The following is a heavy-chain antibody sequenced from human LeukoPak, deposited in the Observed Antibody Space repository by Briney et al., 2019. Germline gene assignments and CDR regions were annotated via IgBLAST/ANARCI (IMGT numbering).Heavy chain of an antibody. Sequence: PGGSLRLSCAASGSTVSSNYMSWVRQAPGKGLEWVSVIYSGGSTYYADSVKGRFTISRDNAKNSLYLQMNSLTAEDTAVYYCARGGYRYDYYYYMDVWGKGTTVTVSS. CDR3: ARGGYRYDYYYYMDV. J-gene: IGHJ6*03. CDR2: IYSGGST. D-gene: IGHD5-18*01. CDR1: GSTVSSNY. V-gene: IGHV3-66*01.